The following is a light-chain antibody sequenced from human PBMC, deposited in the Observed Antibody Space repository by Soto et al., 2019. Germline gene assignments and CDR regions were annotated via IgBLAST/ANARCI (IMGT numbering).Light chain of an antibody. Sequence: DIQMTQSPSSVSASVGDRVTITCRATQGVKTDLGWYQQKPGKAPKRLIYAASRLQSGVPSRFSGSASGTEFTLTISSLQPEDFASYYCRQHYSFPLTFGGGTRVEIK. CDR3: RQHYSFPLT. CDR1: QGVKTD. CDR2: AAS. J-gene: IGKJ4*01. V-gene: IGKV1-17*01.